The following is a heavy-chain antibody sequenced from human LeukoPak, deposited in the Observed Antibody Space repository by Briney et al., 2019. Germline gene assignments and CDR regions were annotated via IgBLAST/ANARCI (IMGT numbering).Heavy chain of an antibody. CDR1: GASFSGYY. Sequence: SETLSLTCAVYGASFSGYYWSWIRQTPGKGLEWIGEINHSGSISYNPSLKSRITISVDTCKSQFSLELRSVNAADTAVYHCAKVYSSSSRDSFDVWGQGTMVTVSS. CDR3: AKVYSSSSRDSFDV. V-gene: IGHV4-34*01. D-gene: IGHD6-6*01. CDR2: INHSGSI. J-gene: IGHJ3*01.